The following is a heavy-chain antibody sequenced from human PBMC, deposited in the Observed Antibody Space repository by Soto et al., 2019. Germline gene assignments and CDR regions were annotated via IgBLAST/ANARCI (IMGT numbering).Heavy chain of an antibody. CDR2: ISAGGSST. CDR3: AKVDWSGFYYFDY. D-gene: IGHD3-3*01. Sequence: VGSLRRSGAASGSTFRSYYISWVRQAPWKGLEWVSGISAGGSSTDFADSVKGRFTISRDNSKNMLYLQMNSLRAADTAVYYCAKVDWSGFYYFDYWGQGNLVTVSS. J-gene: IGHJ4*02. CDR1: GSTFRSYY. V-gene: IGHV3-23*01.